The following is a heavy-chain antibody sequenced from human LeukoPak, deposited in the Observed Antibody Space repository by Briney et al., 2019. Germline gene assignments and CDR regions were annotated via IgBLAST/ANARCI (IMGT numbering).Heavy chain of an antibody. Sequence: PGGSLRLSCAASGFTFSSYAMSWVRQAPGKGLEWVSAISGSGGSTYYADSVKGRFTISRDNSKNTLYLQMNSLRPEDTALYYCARGVSGDPIDYWGQGTLVTVSS. CDR1: GFTFSSYA. D-gene: IGHD4-17*01. CDR3: ARGVSGDPIDY. J-gene: IGHJ4*02. CDR2: ISGSGGST. V-gene: IGHV3-23*01.